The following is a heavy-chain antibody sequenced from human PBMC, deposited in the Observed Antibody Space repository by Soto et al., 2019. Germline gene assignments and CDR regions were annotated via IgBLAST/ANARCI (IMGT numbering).Heavy chain of an antibody. CDR3: TRQGGVKGYCSSTSCYDYYYYMDV. CDR2: IRSKANSYAT. Sequence: GGSLRLSCAASGFTFSGSAMHWVRQASGKGLEWVGRIRSKANSYATAYAASVKGRFTISRDDSKNTAYLQMNSLKTEDTAVYYCTRQGGVKGYCSSTSCYDYYYYMDVWGKGTTVTVSS. J-gene: IGHJ6*03. V-gene: IGHV3-73*01. CDR1: GFTFSGSA. D-gene: IGHD2-2*01.